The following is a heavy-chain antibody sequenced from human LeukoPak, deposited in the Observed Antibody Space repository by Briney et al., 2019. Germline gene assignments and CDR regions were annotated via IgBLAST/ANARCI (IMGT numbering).Heavy chain of an antibody. V-gene: IGHV3-30*18. CDR1: GFAFSSYG. CDR3: AKEWEVLRFLEWSAGNAFDI. Sequence: GGSLRLSCAASGFAFSSYGMHWVRQAPGKGLEWVAVISYDGSNKYYADSVKGRFTTSRDNSKNTLYLQMNSLRAEDTAVYYCAKEWEVLRFLEWSAGNAFDIWGQGTMVTVSS. D-gene: IGHD3-3*01. CDR2: ISYDGSNK. J-gene: IGHJ3*02.